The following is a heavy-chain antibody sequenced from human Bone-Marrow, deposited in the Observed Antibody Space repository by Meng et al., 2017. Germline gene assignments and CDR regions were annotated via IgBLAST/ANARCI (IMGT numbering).Heavy chain of an antibody. CDR1: GFTFSSYA. V-gene: IGHV3-23*01. CDR3: ATGPRSDY. J-gene: IGHJ4*02. Sequence: GESLKISCAASGFTFSSYAMSWVRQAPGKGLEWVSAISGSGGSTYYADSVKGRFTISRDISKNTLYLQMNSLRAEDTAVYYCATGPRSDYWGQGTLVTVSS. CDR2: ISGSGGST.